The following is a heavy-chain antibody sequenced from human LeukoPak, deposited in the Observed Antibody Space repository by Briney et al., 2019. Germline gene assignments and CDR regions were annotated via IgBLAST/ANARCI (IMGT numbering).Heavy chain of an antibody. CDR2: IDHSGSA. D-gene: IGHD6-6*01. CDR3: ARGFPTSSRWFDP. J-gene: IGHJ5*02. V-gene: IGHV4-34*01. Sequence: KPSETLSLTCGVYGGSFSGYHWTWIRLRPGKGLDWIGDIDHSGSAHYNPSLKSRVTISIDTSNKQFSLNLHSATAADTAAYYCARGFPTSSRWFDPWGQGTLVTVSS. CDR1: GGSFSGYH.